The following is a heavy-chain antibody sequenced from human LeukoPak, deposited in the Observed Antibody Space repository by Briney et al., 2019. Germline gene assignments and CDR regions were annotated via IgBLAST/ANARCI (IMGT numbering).Heavy chain of an antibody. CDR2: MKEDGSDI. Sequence: PGGSLRLSCVGSGFSFSSYTMSWVRQAPGKGLEWVAKMKEDGSDIHYVDSVKGRFTICRDNAKTSLCLKMSSLRVEDTAVYYCARGGARYLDSWGQGILVTVSS. CDR3: ARGGARYLDS. J-gene: IGHJ4*02. V-gene: IGHV3-7*01. D-gene: IGHD3-9*01. CDR1: GFSFSSYT.